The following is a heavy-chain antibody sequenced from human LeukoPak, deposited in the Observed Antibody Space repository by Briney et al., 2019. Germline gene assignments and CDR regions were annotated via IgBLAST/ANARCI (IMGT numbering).Heavy chain of an antibody. D-gene: IGHD3-22*01. J-gene: IGHJ4*02. CDR1: GFTFSSYA. Sequence: GGSLRLSCAASGFTFSSYAMSWVRQAPGKGLEWVSSISSSSSYIYYADSVKGRFTISRDNAKNSLYLQMNSLRAEDTAVYYCARDPGYYDSSGYAPVGYWGQGTLVTVSS. CDR2: ISSSSSYI. V-gene: IGHV3-21*01. CDR3: ARDPGYYDSSGYAPVGY.